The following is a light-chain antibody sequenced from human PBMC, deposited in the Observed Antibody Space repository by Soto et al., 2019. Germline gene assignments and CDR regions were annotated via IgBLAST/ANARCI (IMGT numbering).Light chain of an antibody. CDR1: QSVRSNF. Sequence: EIVLTQSPGTLSLSPGERATLSCRASQSVRSNFLAWYQQKPGQAPRLLIXXXXXXXXXXXXXXXXSGSGXXXXXTITRLEPEDFAMYYCQRYDSFRTFGQGTKVDIK. CDR3: QRYDSFRT. V-gene: IGKV3-20*01. J-gene: IGKJ1*01. CDR2: XXX.